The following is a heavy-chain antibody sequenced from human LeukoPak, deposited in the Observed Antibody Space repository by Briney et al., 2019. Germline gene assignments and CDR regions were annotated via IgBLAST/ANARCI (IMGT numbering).Heavy chain of an antibody. CDR3: ARDDVGYYDSSGYNWFDP. CDR2: ISSSGSTI. J-gene: IGHJ5*02. D-gene: IGHD3-22*01. Sequence: PGGSLRLSCAASGFTFSSYEMNWVRQAPGKGLEWVSYISSSGSTIYYADSVKGRFTISRDNAKNSLYLQMNSLRAEDTAVYYCARDDVGYYDSSGYNWFDPWGQGTLVTVSS. CDR1: GFTFSSYE. V-gene: IGHV3-48*03.